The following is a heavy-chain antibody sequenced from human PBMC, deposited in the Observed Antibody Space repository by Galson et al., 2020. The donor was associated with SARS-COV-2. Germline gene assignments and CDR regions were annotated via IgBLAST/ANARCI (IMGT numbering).Heavy chain of an antibody. J-gene: IGHJ6*02. CDR3: ASVQGSGTLYGMDV. Sequence: GSISSYYWSWIRQPPGKGLEWIGYIYYSGSTNYNPSLKSRVTISVDTSKNQFSLKLSSVTAADTAVYYCASVQGSGTLYGMDVWGQGTTVTVSS. D-gene: IGHD3-10*01. CDR2: IYYSGST. CDR1: GSISSYY. V-gene: IGHV4-59*13.